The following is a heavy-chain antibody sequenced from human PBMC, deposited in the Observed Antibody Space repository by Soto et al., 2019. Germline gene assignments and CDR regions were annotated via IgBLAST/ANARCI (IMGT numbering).Heavy chain of an antibody. V-gene: IGHV4-39*01. CDR3: ARHRRYSSSYLWFDP. J-gene: IGHJ5*02. CDR1: GGSISSSSYY. D-gene: IGHD6-6*01. Sequence: SETLSLTCTVSGGSISSSSYYWGWIRQPPGKGLEWIGSIYYSGSTYYNPSLKSRVTISVDTSKNQFSLKLSSVTAADTAVYYCARHRRYSSSYLWFDPWGQGTLVTVSS. CDR2: IYYSGST.